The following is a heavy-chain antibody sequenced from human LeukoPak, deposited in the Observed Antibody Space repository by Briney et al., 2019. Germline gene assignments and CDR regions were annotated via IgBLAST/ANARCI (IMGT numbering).Heavy chain of an antibody. J-gene: IGHJ3*02. V-gene: IGHV4-61*02. CDR3: AREEIAFGGVKGTDAFDI. CDR2: IYTSGST. CDR1: GGSISSGSYY. D-gene: IGHD3-16*01. Sequence: PSETLSLTCTVSGGSISSGSYYWSWIRQPAGKGLEWIGRIYTSGSTNYNPSLKSRVTISVDTSKNQFSLKLSSVTAADTAVYYCAREEIAFGGVKGTDAFDIWGQGTMVTVSS.